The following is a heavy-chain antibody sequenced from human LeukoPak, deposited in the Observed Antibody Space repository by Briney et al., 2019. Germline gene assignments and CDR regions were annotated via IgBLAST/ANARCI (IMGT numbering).Heavy chain of an antibody. D-gene: IGHD4-11*01. CDR3: ARVDSNLGNFDY. CDR2: IYYSGST. V-gene: IGHV4-31*03. J-gene: IGHJ4*02. Sequence: PSQTLSLTCTVSGGSISSGGYYWSWIRQHPGKGLERIGYIYYSGSTYYNPSLKSRVTISVDTSKNQFSLKLSSVTAADTAVYYCARVDSNLGNFDYWGQGTLVTVSS. CDR1: GGSISSGGYY.